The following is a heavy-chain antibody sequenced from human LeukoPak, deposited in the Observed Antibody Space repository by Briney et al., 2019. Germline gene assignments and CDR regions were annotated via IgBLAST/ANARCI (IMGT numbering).Heavy chain of an antibody. V-gene: IGHV4-39*01. J-gene: IGHJ6*03. D-gene: IGHD3-9*01. CDR3: ARGFRGYYDILTGYYRNYYYMDV. CDR1: GDSISTSNSY. Sequence: SETLSLTCTVSGDSISTSNSYWGWIRQPPGKGLEWIGSIYYSGNTYYNASLKSRVTISVDTSKNQFSLKLTSVTAADTAVYYCARGFRGYYDILTGYYRNYYYMDVWGKGTTVTVSS. CDR2: IYYSGNT.